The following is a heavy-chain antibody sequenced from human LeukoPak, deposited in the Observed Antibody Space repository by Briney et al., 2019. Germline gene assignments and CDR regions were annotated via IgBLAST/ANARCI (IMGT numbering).Heavy chain of an antibody. Sequence: GGSLRLSWAASGFILGVYGMHWDRQAPGKGLEWVTFIRHDGSNKYYAQSVKGRFTISRDNSKNTLYLQMSSLRAEDTAVYYSAKDVGNDLTGYYNWFDPWGQGSLVTVSS. D-gene: IGHD3-9*01. V-gene: IGHV3-30*02. CDR3: AKDVGNDLTGYYNWFDP. CDR1: GFILGVYG. CDR2: IRHDGSNK. J-gene: IGHJ5*02.